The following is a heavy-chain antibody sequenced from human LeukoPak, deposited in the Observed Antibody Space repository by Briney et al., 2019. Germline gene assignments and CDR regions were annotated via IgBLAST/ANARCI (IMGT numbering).Heavy chain of an antibody. Sequence: SETLSLTCTVSGGSISNYYWSWIRQPPGKVLEWIGYIYYRGSTNYNPSLKSRVTISVDTSKNQLSLKLTSVTAADTAVYYCARDHDSSGYYYVGGWFDPWGQGTLVTVSS. D-gene: IGHD3-22*01. CDR1: GGSISNYY. CDR3: ARDHDSSGYYYVGGWFDP. V-gene: IGHV4-59*01. CDR2: IYYRGST. J-gene: IGHJ5*02.